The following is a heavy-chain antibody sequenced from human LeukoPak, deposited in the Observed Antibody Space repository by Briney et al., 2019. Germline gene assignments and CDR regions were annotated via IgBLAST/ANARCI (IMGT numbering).Heavy chain of an antibody. D-gene: IGHD5-18*01. Sequence: SETLSLTCAVYGGSFSNYYWSWIRQPPGKGLEWIGEINHSGSTNYNPSLKSRVTISVDTSKNQLSLNLTSVTAADTAVFYCARDRKGWIQLDYWGQGTLVTVSS. J-gene: IGHJ4*02. CDR3: ARDRKGWIQLDY. CDR1: GGSFSNYY. V-gene: IGHV4-34*01. CDR2: INHSGST.